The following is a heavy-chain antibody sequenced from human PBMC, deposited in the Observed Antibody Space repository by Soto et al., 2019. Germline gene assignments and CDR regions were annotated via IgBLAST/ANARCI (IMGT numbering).Heavy chain of an antibody. J-gene: IGHJ4*01. D-gene: IGHD6-19*01. CDR3: AKRIPVAGAWVPFDY. Sequence: PGGSLRLSCAASGFPFSNYAMSWVRQAPGKGLEWVSGISASGGSTYYADSVKGRFTISRDNSKNTLYLQMNSLRAEDTAVYYCAKRIPVAGAWVPFDYWGQGTLVTVSS. V-gene: IGHV3-23*01. CDR1: GFPFSNYA. CDR2: ISASGGST.